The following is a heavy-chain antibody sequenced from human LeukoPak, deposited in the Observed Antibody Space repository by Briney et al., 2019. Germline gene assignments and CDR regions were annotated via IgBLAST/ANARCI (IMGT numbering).Heavy chain of an antibody. CDR3: AKTSGGNY. V-gene: IGHV3-23*01. CDR1: GFTFSSYA. D-gene: IGHD4-23*01. CDR2: ISEGGGST. Sequence: PGGSLRLSCAASGFTFSSYAMSWVRRAPGKGLEWVSGISEGGGSTYYADSVKGRFTISRDNSRSTVYLQMNSLRVEDSAVYYCAKTSGGNYWGQGTLVTVSS. J-gene: IGHJ4*02.